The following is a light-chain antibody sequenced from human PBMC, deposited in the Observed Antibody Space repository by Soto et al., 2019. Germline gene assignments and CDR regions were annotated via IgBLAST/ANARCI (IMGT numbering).Light chain of an antibody. J-gene: IGLJ1*01. CDR2: DVS. CDR1: NSDVGAYNY. V-gene: IGLV2-11*01. Sequence: QSALTQPRSVSGSSGQAVTFSCTGTNSDVGAYNYVSWYRQHPGKAPKVIIYDVSKRPSGVPDRFSGSKSGNTASLTISGLQAEDEADYFCSSFAGSYTHVFGTGTKLTVL. CDR3: SSFAGSYTHV.